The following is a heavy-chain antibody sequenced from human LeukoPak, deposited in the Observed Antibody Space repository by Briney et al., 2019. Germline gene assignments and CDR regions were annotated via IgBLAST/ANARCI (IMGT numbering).Heavy chain of an antibody. D-gene: IGHD2-2*03. CDR1: GGTFSSYA. Sequence: ASVKVSCKASGGTFSSYAISLVRQAPGQGLEWMGGIIPIFGTANYAQKFQGRVTITADESTSTAYMELSSLRSEDTAVYYCARVDIVVVPAPNPQYYMDVWGKGTTVTVSS. CDR2: IIPIFGTA. CDR3: ARVDIVVVPAPNPQYYMDV. J-gene: IGHJ6*03. V-gene: IGHV1-69*13.